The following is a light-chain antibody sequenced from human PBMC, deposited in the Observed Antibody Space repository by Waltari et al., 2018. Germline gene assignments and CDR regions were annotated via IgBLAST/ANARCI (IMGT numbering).Light chain of an antibody. CDR3: AAWDDSLNGLV. CDR2: TNN. CDR1: WSTLGTNP. J-gene: IGLJ2*01. V-gene: IGLV1-44*01. Sequence: QSLLTQPLSASGTPGARVTISCSAIWSTLGTNPVNWYQQYPGTAPKLLIYTNNERPSGVPDRFAGSRSGTSASLAISGLQSEDEADYYCAAWDDSLNGLVFGGGTKLTVL.